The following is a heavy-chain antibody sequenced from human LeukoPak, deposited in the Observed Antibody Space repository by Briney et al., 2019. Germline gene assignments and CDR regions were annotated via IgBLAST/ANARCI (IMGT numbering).Heavy chain of an antibody. J-gene: IGHJ6*02. CDR2: IRAYNGNT. D-gene: IGHD6-13*01. CDR3: ARGIAPAAPGRNYYYYGMDV. CDR1: GYTFTSYG. V-gene: IGHV1-18*01. Sequence: ASVKVSCKSSGYTFTSYGISWVRQAPGQGLEWMGWIRAYNGNTNYAQKLQGRVTMNTDTSTSTAYMELRSLRSDDTAVYYCARGIAPAAPGRNYYYYGMDVWGQGTTVTVSS.